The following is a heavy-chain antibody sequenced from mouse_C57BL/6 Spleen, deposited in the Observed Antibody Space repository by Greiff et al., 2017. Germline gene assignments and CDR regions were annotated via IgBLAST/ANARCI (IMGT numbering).Heavy chain of an antibody. CDR2: IDPSDSET. CDR1: GYTFTSYW. Sequence: QVQLQQPGAELVRPGSSVKLSCKASGYTFTSYWMHWVKQRPIQGLEWIGNIDPSDSETHYNQKFKDKATLTVDKSSSTAYMQLSSLTSEDSAVYYCARSHDYNCAMDNWGQGTSVTVSS. D-gene: IGHD2-4*01. CDR3: ARSHDYNCAMDN. V-gene: IGHV1-52*01. J-gene: IGHJ4*01.